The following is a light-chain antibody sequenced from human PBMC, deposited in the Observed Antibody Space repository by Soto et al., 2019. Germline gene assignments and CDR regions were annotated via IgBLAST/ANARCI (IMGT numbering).Light chain of an antibody. Sequence: DIQMTQSPSSLSASVGDRVTITCRASQSISSLLNWYRQTPGRAPFLLIYGASHLKSGVPSRFSGSGSGTDFTLTISSLQPEDFATYYCQQYNAYPWTFGQGTKVDIK. V-gene: IGKV1-39*01. J-gene: IGKJ1*01. CDR2: GAS. CDR3: QQYNAYPWT. CDR1: QSISSL.